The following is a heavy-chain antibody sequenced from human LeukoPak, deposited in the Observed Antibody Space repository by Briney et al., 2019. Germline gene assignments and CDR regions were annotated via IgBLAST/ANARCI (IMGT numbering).Heavy chain of an antibody. CDR3: ARDHSKGYDILTGYYSHDAFDI. D-gene: IGHD3-9*01. Sequence: ASVKVSCKTSGYTFTSYYIHWLRQAPGQRFEWMGWSDPKSGATKYEHFQGRVTMTRDTSISTAYMELRSLRSDDTAVYYCARDHSKGYDILTGYYSHDAFDIWGQGTMVTVSS. V-gene: IGHV1-2*02. CDR1: GYTFTSYY. CDR2: SDPKSGAT. J-gene: IGHJ3*02.